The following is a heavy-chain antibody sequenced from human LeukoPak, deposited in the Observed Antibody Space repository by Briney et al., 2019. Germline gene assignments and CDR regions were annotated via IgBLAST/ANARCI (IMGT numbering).Heavy chain of an antibody. V-gene: IGHV4-39*07. CDR1: GGSISSSSYY. Sequence: SETLSLTCTVSGGSISSSSYYWGWIRQPPGKGLEWIGSIYYSGSTYYNPSLKSRVTISVDTSKNQFSLKLSSVTAADTAVYYCARDSGLNRETRFDYWGQGTLVTVSS. CDR3: ARDSGLNRETRFDY. J-gene: IGHJ4*02. CDR2: IYYSGST. D-gene: IGHD3-10*01.